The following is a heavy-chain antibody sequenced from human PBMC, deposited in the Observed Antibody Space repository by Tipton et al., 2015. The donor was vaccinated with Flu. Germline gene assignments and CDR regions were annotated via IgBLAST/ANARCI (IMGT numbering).Heavy chain of an antibody. V-gene: IGHV4-61*02. CDR1: GGSITRGSYY. J-gene: IGHJ5*02. CDR2: IYTNANT. D-gene: IGHD4-11*01. CDR3: ARRDYSNYVSDPKNWFDP. Sequence: TLSLTCTVSGGSITRGSYYYNWIRQPAGKGLEWIGRIYTNANTNYKPSLKSRVTISIDRSKNQFSLTLSSVTAADTAMYYCARRDYSNYVSDPKNWFDPWGQGTLVTVSS.